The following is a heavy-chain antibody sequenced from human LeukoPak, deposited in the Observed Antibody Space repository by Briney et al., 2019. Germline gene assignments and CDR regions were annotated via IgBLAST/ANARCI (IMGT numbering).Heavy chain of an antibody. CDR3: AKDLPDYGDYEVGY. Sequence: PGGSLRLSCAASGFTFTSYGMSWVRQAPGKGLEWVSTISGSGGSRHYADFVKGRFTISRDNFKNTVSLQMNSLRAEDTAVYYCAKDLPDYGDYEVGYWGQGTLATVSS. V-gene: IGHV3-23*01. J-gene: IGHJ4*02. CDR2: ISGSGGSR. CDR1: GFTFTSYG. D-gene: IGHD4-17*01.